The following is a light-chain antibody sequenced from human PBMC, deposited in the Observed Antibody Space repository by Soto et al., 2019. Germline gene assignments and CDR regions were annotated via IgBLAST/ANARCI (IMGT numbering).Light chain of an antibody. CDR2: GAS. CDR1: QSVSPN. J-gene: IGKJ4*01. Sequence: ETVMTQSPAPLSVSQGERATLSCGASQSVSPNLAWYQQKPGQVPRLLIYGASTRASDIPARFSGSGSGTEFTLTISSLQSEDFAVYYCQQYNEWPLTFGGGTKVEIE. CDR3: QQYNEWPLT. V-gene: IGKV3-15*01.